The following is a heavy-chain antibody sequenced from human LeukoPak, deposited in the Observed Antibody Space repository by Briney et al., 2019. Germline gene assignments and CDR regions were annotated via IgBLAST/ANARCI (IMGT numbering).Heavy chain of an antibody. CDR2: ISSSSSYI. D-gene: IGHD4-11*01. V-gene: IGHV3-21*04. CDR3: ARTPLMTTYLVDC. J-gene: IGHJ4*02. CDR1: GFTFSSNS. Sequence: PGGSLRLSCAASGFTFSSNSMNWVRQAPGKGLEWVSSISSSSSYIYYADSVKGRFTISRDNAKNSLYLQMNSLRAEDTAFYYCARTPLMTTYLVDCWGQGTLVTVSS.